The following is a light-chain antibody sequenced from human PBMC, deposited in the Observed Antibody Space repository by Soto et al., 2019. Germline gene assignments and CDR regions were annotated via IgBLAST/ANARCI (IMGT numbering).Light chain of an antibody. V-gene: IGKV3-15*01. CDR2: GAS. CDR3: QQYNNWPPWT. CDR1: QSVSSN. J-gene: IGKJ1*01. Sequence: IEMTQSPTTLSVSPGEKVTLSCRASQSVSSNLAWYQQKPGQAPRLLIYGASTRATGIPARFSGSGSGTEFTLTISSLQSEDFAVYYCQQYNNWPPWTFGQGSKVDIK.